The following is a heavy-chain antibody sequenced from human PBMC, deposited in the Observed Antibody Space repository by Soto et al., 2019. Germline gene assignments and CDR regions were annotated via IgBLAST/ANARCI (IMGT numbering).Heavy chain of an antibody. CDR2: ISGSGGST. CDR1: GFTFSRYA. D-gene: IGHD3-9*01. V-gene: IGHV3-23*01. Sequence: GGSLRLSCAASGFTFSRYAMSWVRQASGKGLEWVSAISGSGGSTYYADSVKGRFTISRDNSKNTLYLQMNSLRAEDTAVYYSAKDRTEDWYPFDYYYGMDVWGQGTTVTVYS. CDR3: AKDRTEDWYPFDYYYGMDV. J-gene: IGHJ6*02.